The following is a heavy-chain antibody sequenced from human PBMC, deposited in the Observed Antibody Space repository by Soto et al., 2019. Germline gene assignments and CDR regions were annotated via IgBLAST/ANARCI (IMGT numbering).Heavy chain of an antibody. CDR1: GGSFSGYY. Sequence: PSETLSLTCAVYGGSFSGYYWSWIRQPPGKGLEWIGEINHSGSTNYNPSLKSRVTISVDTSKNQFSLKLSSVTAADTAVYYCAADGAAPSPGYFDYWGQGTLVTVSS. D-gene: IGHD6-13*01. CDR3: AADGAAPSPGYFDY. J-gene: IGHJ4*02. V-gene: IGHV4-34*01. CDR2: INHSGST.